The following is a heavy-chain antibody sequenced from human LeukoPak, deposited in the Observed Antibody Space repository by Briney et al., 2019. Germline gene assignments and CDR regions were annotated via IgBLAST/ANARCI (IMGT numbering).Heavy chain of an antibody. Sequence: PSETLSLTCAVYGGSFSGYYWSWIRQPPGKGLEWIGEINHSGSTNYNPSLKSRVTISVDTSKNQFSLKLSSVTAADTAVYYCARGRRGILTGYYRAGDAFDIWGQGTMVTVSS. D-gene: IGHD3-9*01. J-gene: IGHJ3*02. CDR1: GGSFSGYY. V-gene: IGHV4-34*01. CDR2: INHSGST. CDR3: ARGRRGILTGYYRAGDAFDI.